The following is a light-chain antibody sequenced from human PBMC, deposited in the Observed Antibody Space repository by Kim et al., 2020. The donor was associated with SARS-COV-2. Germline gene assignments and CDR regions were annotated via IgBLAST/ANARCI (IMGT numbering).Light chain of an antibody. J-gene: IGKJ2*01. CDR1: QTISTY. CDR3: QHSYNAPYT. V-gene: IGKV1-39*01. CDR2: GAS. Sequence: SAFVGDTVTVTCRASQTISTYLNWYQQKPGKPPKVLIFGASNLETGVPSRFSGSGSGTVFTLAISSLQPEDFATYFCQHSYNAPYTFGQGTKLEI.